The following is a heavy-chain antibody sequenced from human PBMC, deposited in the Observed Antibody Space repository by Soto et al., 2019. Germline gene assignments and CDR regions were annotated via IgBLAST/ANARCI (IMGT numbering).Heavy chain of an antibody. CDR3: ARPFQSWPGGWYFDL. J-gene: IGHJ2*01. Sequence: QVQLVQSGAEVKKPGSSVKVSCKASGGTFSSYSINWVRQAPGQGLEWMGGIIPIFGTANYAQKFQGRVTLTADESMSTAHMELSSLRNEDTAVYYCARPFQSWPGGWYFDLWGRGTLVTVSS. D-gene: IGHD3-16*01. V-gene: IGHV1-69*01. CDR2: IIPIFGTA. CDR1: GGTFSSYS.